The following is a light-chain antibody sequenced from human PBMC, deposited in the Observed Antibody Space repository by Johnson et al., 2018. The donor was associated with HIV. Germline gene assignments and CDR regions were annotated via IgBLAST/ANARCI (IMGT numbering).Light chain of an antibody. CDR1: SSNIGNNY. V-gene: IGLV1-51*01. Sequence: QSVLTQPPSVSAAPGQKVTISCSGSSSNIGNNYVSWYQQLPGTAPKLLIYDNNKRPSGIPDRFSGSKSGTYATLGITGLQTGDEADYYCGTWDSSLSAGVFGTGTTVTVL. CDR2: DNN. J-gene: IGLJ1*01. CDR3: GTWDSSLSAGV.